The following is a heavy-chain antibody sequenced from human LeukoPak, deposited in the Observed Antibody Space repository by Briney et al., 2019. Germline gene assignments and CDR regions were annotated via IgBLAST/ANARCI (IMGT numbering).Heavy chain of an antibody. CDR3: AKGWELLLNPTFFDY. D-gene: IGHD1-26*01. V-gene: IGHV3-23*01. Sequence: GGSLRLSCAASGFTFSSYAMSWVRQAPGKGLEWVSAISGSGGSTYYADSVKGRFTISRDNTKNTLYLQMNSLRAEDTAVYYCAKGWELLLNPTFFDYWGQGTLVTVSS. CDR1: GFTFSSYA. CDR2: ISGSGGST. J-gene: IGHJ4*02.